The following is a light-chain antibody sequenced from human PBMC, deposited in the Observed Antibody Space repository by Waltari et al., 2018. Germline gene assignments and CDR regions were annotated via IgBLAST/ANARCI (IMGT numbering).Light chain of an antibody. J-gene: IGLJ3*02. CDR2: GDNDGSH. Sequence: QVVLTQSPSASASLGASVKLTCTLSSGHSSYAIAWHQQQPEKGPRYLMKGDNDGSHTKGDGIPDRFSGSSSGAERYLTISGLQSDDEADYYCQTWGTGIQVFGGGTKLTVL. V-gene: IGLV4-69*01. CDR3: QTWGTGIQV. CDR1: SGHSSYA.